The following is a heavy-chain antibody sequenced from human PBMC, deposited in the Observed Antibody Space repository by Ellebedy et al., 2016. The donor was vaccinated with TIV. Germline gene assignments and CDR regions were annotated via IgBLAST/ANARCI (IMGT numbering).Heavy chain of an antibody. CDR2: ISGSGGST. CDR3: AKDQVTMVRGVIMSD. J-gene: IGHJ4*02. V-gene: IGHV3-23*01. Sequence: GESLKISCAASGFTFSSYAMSWVRQAPGEGLEWVSAISGSGGSTYYADSVKGRFTISRDNSKNTLYLQMNSLRAEDTAVYYCAKDQVTMVRGVIMSDWGQGTLVTVSS. CDR1: GFTFSSYA. D-gene: IGHD3-10*01.